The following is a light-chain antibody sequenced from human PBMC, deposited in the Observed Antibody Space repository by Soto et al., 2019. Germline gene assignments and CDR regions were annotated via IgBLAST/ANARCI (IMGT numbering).Light chain of an antibody. Sequence: DILMTQSPSSVSAAVGDRVTSTCRSSQGISSLLSWYQQKPGQAPNLLIHISSSLLSGVPSRFSSSGSGTDFTLTISSLQPEEFATYYCQQANSFPLTFSGGTKSQIK. CDR2: ISS. CDR3: QQANSFPLT. CDR1: QGISSL. V-gene: IGKV1-12*01. J-gene: IGKJ4*01.